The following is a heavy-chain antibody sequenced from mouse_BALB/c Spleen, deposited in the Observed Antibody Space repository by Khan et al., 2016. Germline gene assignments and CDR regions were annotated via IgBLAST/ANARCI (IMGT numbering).Heavy chain of an antibody. D-gene: IGHD1-2*01. Sequence: EVELVESGGGLVQPGGSLKLSCAASGFDFSRYWMSWVRQAPGKGLEWIGEINPDSSTINYTPSLKDKFIISRDNAKNTQYLQMSKVRSEDTALCCCARLHFYGYMNYWGQCTTLTVSS. J-gene: IGHJ2*01. CDR3: ARLHFYGYMNY. CDR1: GFDFSRYW. V-gene: IGHV4-1*02. CDR2: INPDSSTI.